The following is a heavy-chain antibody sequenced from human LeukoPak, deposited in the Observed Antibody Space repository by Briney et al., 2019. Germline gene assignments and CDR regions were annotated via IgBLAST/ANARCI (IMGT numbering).Heavy chain of an antibody. V-gene: IGHV4-59*01. CDR1: GVSISGYY. CDR3: AREGSGWYALDY. D-gene: IGHD6-19*01. CDR2: IYDSGIT. Sequence: SETLSLTCTVSGVSISGYYWSWIRQPPGKGLEYIGYIYDSGITNYNPTLKSRVTISSDTSKNQFSLKVTSVTAADTAVYYCAREGSGWYALDYWGQGTLVTVSS. J-gene: IGHJ4*02.